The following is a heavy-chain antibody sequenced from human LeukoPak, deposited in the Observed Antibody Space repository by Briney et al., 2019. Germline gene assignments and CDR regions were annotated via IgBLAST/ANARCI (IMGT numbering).Heavy chain of an antibody. CDR1: GGTFSSYA. D-gene: IGHD3-16*02. CDR2: ISAYNGNT. J-gene: IGHJ5*02. Sequence: ASVKVSCKASGGTFSSYAISWVRQAPGQGLEWMGWISAYNGNTNYAQKLQGRVTMTTDTSTSTAYMELRSLRSDDTAVYYCARVSFMITFGGVIVSNWFDPWGQGTLVTVSS. CDR3: ARVSFMITFGGVIVSNWFDP. V-gene: IGHV1-18*01.